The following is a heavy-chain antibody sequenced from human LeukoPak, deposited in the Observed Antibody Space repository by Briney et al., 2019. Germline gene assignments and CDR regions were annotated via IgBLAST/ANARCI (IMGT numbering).Heavy chain of an antibody. CDR3: AREGSDYYSYYGMDV. CDR2: VYYSGST. Sequence: SETLSLTCAVSGGSVSSANFYWSWIRQPPGTGLEWVGNVYYSGSTNYNPSIKSRVTISVDTSKNQFSLKLSSVTAADTAVYYCAREGSDYYSYYGMDVWGQGTTVTVSS. CDR1: GGSVSSANFY. V-gene: IGHV4-61*01. J-gene: IGHJ6*02.